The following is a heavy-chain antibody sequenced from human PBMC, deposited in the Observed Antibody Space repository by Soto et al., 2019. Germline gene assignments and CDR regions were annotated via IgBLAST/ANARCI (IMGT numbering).Heavy chain of an antibody. V-gene: IGHV1-46*04. J-gene: IGHJ4*02. CDR2: IYPNGDKT. CDR3: AREVSTGVGANEY. Sequence: QVQLVQSGAEVKEPGASVKISCKASGFSFTSYFMHWVRQAPGQRPEWLWMIYPNGDKTIFAQQLQGSVTMTKDTSTSTLCMELSSLRSEDTAVYFCAREVSTGVGANEYWGQGTLVTVSS. CDR1: GFSFTSYF. D-gene: IGHD1-26*01.